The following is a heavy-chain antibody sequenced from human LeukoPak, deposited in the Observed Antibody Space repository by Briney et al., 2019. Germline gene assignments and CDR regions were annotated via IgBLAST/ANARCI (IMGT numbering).Heavy chain of an antibody. CDR1: GFTFDDSG. CDR3: AKDSKQQLVGFYFDY. CDR2: INWNGGST. D-gene: IGHD6-13*01. Sequence: VGFLRLSCAASGFTFDDSGMSCVRQAPWKWLGSVSGINWNGGSTGYADSVKGRFTISRDNAKNSLYLQMNSLRAEDTAVYYCAKDSKQQLVGFYFDYWGQGTLVTVSS. J-gene: IGHJ4*02. V-gene: IGHV3-20*04.